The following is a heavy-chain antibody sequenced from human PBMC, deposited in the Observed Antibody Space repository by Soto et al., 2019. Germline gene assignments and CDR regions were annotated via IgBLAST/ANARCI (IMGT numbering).Heavy chain of an antibody. CDR1: GGSISSYY. J-gene: IGHJ4*02. V-gene: IGHV4-59*12. CDR3: ARVGCSGGTCYSEKYYFDY. CDR2: IYYSGST. D-gene: IGHD2-15*01. Sequence: SETLSLTCAVSGGSISSYYWSWIRQPPGKGLEWIGYIYYSGSTNYNPSLKSRVTISVDTSKILFSLKLTSVTAADTAVYYCARVGCSGGTCYSEKYYFDYWGQGTLVTVSS.